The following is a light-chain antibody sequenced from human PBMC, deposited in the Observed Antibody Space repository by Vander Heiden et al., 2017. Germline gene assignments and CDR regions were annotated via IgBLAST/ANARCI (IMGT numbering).Light chain of an antibody. V-gene: IGLV3-1*01. CDR3: QAWDSSTAVYV. CDR1: KLGDKY. Sequence: SYELTQPPSVSVSPGQTASITCSGDKLGDKYACWYQQKPGQSPVLVIYQDSKRPSGIPERFSGSNSGNTATLTISGTQAMDEADYYCQAWDSSTAVYVLGTGTKVNV. CDR2: QDS. J-gene: IGLJ1*01.